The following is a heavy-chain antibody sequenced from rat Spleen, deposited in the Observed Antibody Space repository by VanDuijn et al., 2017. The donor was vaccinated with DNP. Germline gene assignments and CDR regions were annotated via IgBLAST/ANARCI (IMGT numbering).Heavy chain of an antibody. Sequence: EVKLVESGGGLVQPGRSLKLSCAASGINFNDYWMGWVRQAPGKGLEWIGQINKDSRTIKYSPSVKDKFTISRDNVQNTLYLQMSKLGSEDTGIYYCAKGPNFGGWSDYFDYWGQGVMVTVSS. CDR3: AKGPNFGGWSDYFDY. D-gene: IGHD1-11*01. CDR2: INKDSRTI. V-gene: IGHV4-2*01. CDR1: GINFNDYW. J-gene: IGHJ2*01.